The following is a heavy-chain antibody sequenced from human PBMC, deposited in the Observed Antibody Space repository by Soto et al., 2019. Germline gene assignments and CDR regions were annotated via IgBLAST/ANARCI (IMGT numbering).Heavy chain of an antibody. J-gene: IGHJ3*02. D-gene: IGHD3-22*01. CDR1: GYSFTSYW. Sequence: GESLKISCKGSGYSFTSYWIGWVRQMPGKXLEWMGIIYPGDSDTRYSPSFQGQVTISADKSISTAYLQWSSLKASDTAMYYCARERYYYDSSGYQREAFDIWGQGTMVTVAS. V-gene: IGHV5-51*01. CDR2: IYPGDSDT. CDR3: ARERYYYDSSGYQREAFDI.